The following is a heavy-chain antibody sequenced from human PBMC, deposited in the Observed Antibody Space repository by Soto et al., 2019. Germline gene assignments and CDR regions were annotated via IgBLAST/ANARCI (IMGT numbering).Heavy chain of an antibody. D-gene: IGHD3-22*01. CDR1: GYTFTSYG. V-gene: IGHV1-18*01. CDR2: ISAYNGNT. J-gene: IGHJ1*01. CDR3: ARAVDYYDSSGYYTHEYFQH. Sequence: QVQLVQSGAEGKKPGASVKVSCKASGYTFTSYGISWVRQAPGQGLEWMGWISAYNGNTNYAQKLQGRVTMTTDTSTSTAYMELRSLRSDDTAVYYCARAVDYYDSSGYYTHEYFQHWGQGTLVTVSS.